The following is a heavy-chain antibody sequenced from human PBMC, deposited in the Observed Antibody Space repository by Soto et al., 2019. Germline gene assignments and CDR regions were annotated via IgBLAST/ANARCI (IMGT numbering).Heavy chain of an antibody. CDR3: ARDCSGGSCYPGMDV. D-gene: IGHD2-15*01. J-gene: IGHJ6*02. V-gene: IGHV3-21*01. CDR1: GFNFNGYT. CDR2: ISSSGYI. Sequence: GGSVRLCCAASGFNFNGYTINWVRQAPGKRLEWLSSISSSGYIFSTDSVRGRFTISRDNAKNSVYLQINRLRAEDTAVYFCARDCSGGSCYPGMDVWGPGTTVTVSS.